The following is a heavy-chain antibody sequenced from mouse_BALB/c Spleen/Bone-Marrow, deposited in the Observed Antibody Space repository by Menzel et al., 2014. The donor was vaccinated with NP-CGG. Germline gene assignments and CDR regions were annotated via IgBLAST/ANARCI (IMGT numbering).Heavy chain of an antibody. CDR1: GYTFTSYW. J-gene: IGHJ3*01. CDR2: IAPGSGST. V-gene: IGHV1S41*01. CDR3: ARGDYYDPFAY. Sequence: DLVKPGASVKLSCKASGYTFTSYWINWIKQRPGQGLEWIGRIAPGSGSTYYNEMFKGKATLTVDTSSSTAYIQLSSLSSEDSAVYFCARGDYYDPFAYWGQGTLVTVSA. D-gene: IGHD2-4*01.